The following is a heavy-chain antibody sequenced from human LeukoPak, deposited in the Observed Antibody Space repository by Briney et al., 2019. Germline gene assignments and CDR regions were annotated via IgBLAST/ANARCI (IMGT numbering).Heavy chain of an antibody. D-gene: IGHD1-7*01. Sequence: SETLSLTCTVSGGSISSCYWSWIRQPAGKGLEWIGRIYTSGSTNYNPSLKSRVTISVDKSKNQFSLKLSSVTAADTAVYYCARDNTGTRYYYYMDVWGKGTTVTVSS. CDR3: ARDNTGTRYYYYMDV. CDR2: IYTSGST. CDR1: GGSISSCY. J-gene: IGHJ6*03. V-gene: IGHV4-4*07.